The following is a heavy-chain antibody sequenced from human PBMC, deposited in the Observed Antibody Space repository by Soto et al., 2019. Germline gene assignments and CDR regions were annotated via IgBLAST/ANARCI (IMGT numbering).Heavy chain of an antibody. D-gene: IGHD3-22*01. CDR1: GGSFSSYA. CDR3: ASVLIWDSSGYYEDY. V-gene: IGHV1-69*13. Sequence: SVKVSCKASGGSFSSYAISWVRQAPGQGLEWMGGIIPIFGTANYAQKFQGRVTITADESTSTAYMELSSLRSEDTVVYYCASVLIWDSSGYYEDYWGQGTLVTVSS. J-gene: IGHJ4*02. CDR2: IIPIFGTA.